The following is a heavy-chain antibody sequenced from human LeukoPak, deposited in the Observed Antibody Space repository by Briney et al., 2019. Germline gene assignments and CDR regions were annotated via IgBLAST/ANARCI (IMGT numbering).Heavy chain of an antibody. D-gene: IGHD2-8*01. J-gene: IGHJ3*01. CDR3: ARGWGSKVYASAFDV. V-gene: IGHV3-33*01. Sequence: PGGSLRLSCAASGFTFSTYGTHWVRQAPGKGLEWITVIWHDGSHKDYADSVKGRFTISRDNSKNTVYLQMNDLRAEDTALYYCARGWGSKVYASAFDVWGQGTMVTVSS. CDR2: IWHDGSHK. CDR1: GFTFSTYG.